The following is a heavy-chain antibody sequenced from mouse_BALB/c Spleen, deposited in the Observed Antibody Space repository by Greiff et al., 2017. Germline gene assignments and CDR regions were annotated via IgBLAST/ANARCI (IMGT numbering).Heavy chain of an antibody. V-gene: IGHV1-4*02. J-gene: IGHJ2*01. CDR3: ARGYGSSYGFDY. CDR1: GYTFTSYT. Sequence: VQLQQSAAELARPGASVKMSCKASGYTFTSYTMHWVKQRPGQGLEWIGYINPSSGYTEYNQKFKDKTTLTADKSSSTAYMQLSSLTSEDSAVYYCARGYGSSYGFDYWGQGTTLTVSS. D-gene: IGHD1-1*01. CDR2: INPSSGYT.